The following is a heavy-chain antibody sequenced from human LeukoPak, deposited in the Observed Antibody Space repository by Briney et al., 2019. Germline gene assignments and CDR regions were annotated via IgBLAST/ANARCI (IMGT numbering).Heavy chain of an antibody. CDR1: GYSFTNYW. J-gene: IGHJ4*02. V-gene: IGHV5-51*01. Sequence: GASLKISCKGSGYSFTNYWIGWVRQMPGKGLEWMGIIYPGDSDTRYTPSFRGQVTISADKSISTAYLQWSSLKASDTAMYYCARSGAVSGYYYFDYWGQGTLVTVSS. D-gene: IGHD6-19*01. CDR2: IYPGDSDT. CDR3: ARSGAVSGYYYFDY.